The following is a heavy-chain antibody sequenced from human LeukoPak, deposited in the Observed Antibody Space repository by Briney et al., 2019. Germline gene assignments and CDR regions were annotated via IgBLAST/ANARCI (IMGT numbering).Heavy chain of an antibody. CDR1: RFTFSSYR. CDR3: ARTSSDSSGYYLGDY. CDR2: IKPDGSDE. D-gene: IGHD3-22*01. Sequence: PGGSLRLSCVVSRFTFSSYRMSWVRQAPGKGLEWVANIKPDGSDEYYVDSVKGRFTISRDNAKNSLHLQMNSLRAEDTAVYYCARTSSDSSGYYLGDYWGQGTLVTVSS. V-gene: IGHV3-7*01. J-gene: IGHJ4*02.